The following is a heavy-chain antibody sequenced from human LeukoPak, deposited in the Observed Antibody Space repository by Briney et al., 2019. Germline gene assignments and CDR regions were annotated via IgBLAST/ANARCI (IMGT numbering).Heavy chain of an antibody. CDR3: ARGLIAAAGTALFDY. D-gene: IGHD6-13*01. Sequence: SETLSLTCTVSGGSISSSYSYWGWIRQPPGKGLEWIGNIYYSGSTYYSPSLTSRVTVSVDTSENQFSLKLSSVTAADTAVYYCARGLIAAAGTALFDYWGQGTLVTVSS. V-gene: IGHV4-39*07. CDR1: GGSISSSYSY. J-gene: IGHJ4*02. CDR2: IYYSGST.